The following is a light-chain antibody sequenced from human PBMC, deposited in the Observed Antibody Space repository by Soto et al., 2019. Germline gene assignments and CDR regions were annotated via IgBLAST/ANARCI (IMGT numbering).Light chain of an antibody. CDR1: QSVSSSY. Sequence: EIVLTQSPGTLSLSPGERATLSCRASQSVSSSYLAWYQQKPGQAPRLLIYGASSRATGIPDRFSGSWSGTDFTLTISRLEPEDFAVYYCQQYCSSPPYTCGQGTKLEIK. J-gene: IGKJ2*01. CDR2: GAS. CDR3: QQYCSSPPYT. V-gene: IGKV3-20*01.